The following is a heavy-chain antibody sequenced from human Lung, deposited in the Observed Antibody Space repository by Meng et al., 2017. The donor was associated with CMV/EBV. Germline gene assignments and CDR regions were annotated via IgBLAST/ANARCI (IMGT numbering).Heavy chain of an antibody. CDR1: GYSFNTFE. V-gene: IGHV1-8*01. D-gene: IGHD5-12*01. Sequence: ASXXVSXKASGYSFNTFEINWVRPATGQGLEWVGRMNPNGGDTGLAQRFQGRVTMTRDNARSTAYMDLRNLRREDTPMYYCVRGDIAGGGYHDSYAFDVWXQETPVTVSS. CDR2: MNPNGGDT. J-gene: IGHJ6*02. CDR3: VRGDIAGGGYHDSYAFDV.